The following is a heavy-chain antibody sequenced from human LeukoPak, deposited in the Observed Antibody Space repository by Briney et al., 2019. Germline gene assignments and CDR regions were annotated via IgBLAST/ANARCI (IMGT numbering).Heavy chain of an antibody. CDR2: ILGDGTVT. CDR3: ARYEYDNGDYFVT. V-gene: IGHV3-74*01. Sequence: GGSLRLSCAASGFTFSDYWMHWVRQAPGKGLVWAARILGDGTVTSYADSLRGRFRISRDNAKNTLYLHMNSLRAEDTAVYYCARYEYDNGDYFVTWGQGSLVTVSS. CDR1: GFTFSDYW. J-gene: IGHJ4*02. D-gene: IGHD3-16*01.